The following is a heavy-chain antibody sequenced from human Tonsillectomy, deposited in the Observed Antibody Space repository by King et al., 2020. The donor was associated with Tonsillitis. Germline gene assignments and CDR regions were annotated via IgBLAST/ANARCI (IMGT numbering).Heavy chain of an antibody. V-gene: IGHV4-34*01. J-gene: IGHJ6*02. D-gene: IGHD3-22*01. CDR1: GGSFSGYY. CDR3: ARAPYIVVVITSYYYGMDV. Sequence: VQLQQWGAGLLKPSETLSLTCAVYGGSFSGYYWSWIRQPPGKGLEWIGEINHSGSTNYNPSLKSRVTVSVDTSKNQFSLKLSSVTAADTTVYYCARAPYIVVVITSYYYGMDVWGQGTTVTVSS. CDR2: INHSGST.